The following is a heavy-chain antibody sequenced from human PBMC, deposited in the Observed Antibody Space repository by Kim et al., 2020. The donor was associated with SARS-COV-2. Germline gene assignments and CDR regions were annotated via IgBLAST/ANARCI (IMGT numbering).Heavy chain of an antibody. Sequence: SETLSLTCSVSGGFISSYSYYWSWIRQTPGKGLEWIGSISYTGNTFYNPSLNSRVTMSLDTSKNQFSLKLTSVTAADTAVFYCARRLRWSQGIYYLDSWGQGTLVTVSS. J-gene: IGHJ4*02. D-gene: IGHD4-17*01. CDR1: GGFISSYSYY. CDR3: ARRLRWSQGIYYLDS. CDR2: ISYTGNT. V-gene: IGHV4-39*01.